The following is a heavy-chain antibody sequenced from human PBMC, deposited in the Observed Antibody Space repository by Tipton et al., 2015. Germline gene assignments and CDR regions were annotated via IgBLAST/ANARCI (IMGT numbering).Heavy chain of an antibody. CDR3: AKANYGDYSRPDY. CDR2: ISGRDGST. J-gene: IGHJ4*02. D-gene: IGHD4-17*01. V-gene: IGHV3-23*01. CDR1: GFTLSSYW. Sequence: SLRLSCAASGFTLSSYWMHWVRQAPGKGLEWVAAISGRDGSTYYADSVKGRFTVSRDTSKSTLSLQMNSLRAEDTAVYYCAKANYGDYSRPDYWGQGTLVTVSS.